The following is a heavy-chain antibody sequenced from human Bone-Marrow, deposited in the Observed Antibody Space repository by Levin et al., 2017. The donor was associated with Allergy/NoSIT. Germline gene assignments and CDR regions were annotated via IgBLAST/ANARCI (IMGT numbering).Heavy chain of an antibody. CDR2: IGNTGDT. D-gene: IGHD2-21*02. CDR3: VRVRSYCSDCYPDF. CDR1: GFLFNQYD. Sequence: PGGSLRLSCAASGFLFNQYDFYWVRQTTGKALEWVSTIGNTGDTYYADSVKGRFTVSRDNSKNLFYLQMNSLRAGDTAVYYCVRVRSYCSDCYPDFWGQGTLVTVSS. J-gene: IGHJ4*02. V-gene: IGHV3-13*01.